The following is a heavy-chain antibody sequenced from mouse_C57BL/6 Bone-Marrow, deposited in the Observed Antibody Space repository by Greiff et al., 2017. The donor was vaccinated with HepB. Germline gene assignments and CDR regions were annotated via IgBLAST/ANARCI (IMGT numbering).Heavy chain of an antibody. D-gene: IGHD2-9*01. CDR2: IDPSDSET. CDR1: GYTFTSYW. CDR3: ARSLLWLRRGDYYAVDY. J-gene: IGHJ4*01. Sequence: QVQLQQPGAELVRPGSSVKLSCKASGYTFTSYWMHWVKQRPIQGLEWIGNIDPSDSETHYNQKFKDKATLTVDKSSSTAYIQLSSLTSEDSAVYYCARSLLWLRRGDYYAVDYWGQGTSVTVSS. V-gene: IGHV1-52*01.